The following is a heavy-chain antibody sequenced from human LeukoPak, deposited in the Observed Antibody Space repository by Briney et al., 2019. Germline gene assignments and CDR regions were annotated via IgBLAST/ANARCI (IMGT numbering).Heavy chain of an antibody. CDR2: ISGSGGST. CDR1: GFTFSSYA. J-gene: IGHJ4*02. CDR3: ANWGGPFKLLDVAAFDY. V-gene: IGHV3-23*01. D-gene: IGHD3-16*01. Sequence: GGSLRLSCAASGFTFSSYAMSWVRQAPGKGLEWVSAISGSGGSTYYADSMKGRFTISRDNSKNTLYLQMNSLRAEDTAVYYCANWGGPFKLLDVAAFDYWGQGTLVTVSS.